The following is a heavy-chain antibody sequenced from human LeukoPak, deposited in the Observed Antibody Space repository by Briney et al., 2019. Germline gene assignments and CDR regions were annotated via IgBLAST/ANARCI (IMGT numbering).Heavy chain of an antibody. CDR2: ISAYNGNT. J-gene: IGHJ6*02. D-gene: IGHD2-21*02. CDR3: ARDCGGDCYSGNYGMDV. CDR1: GYTFTSYG. Sequence: GASVKVPCKASGYTFTSYGISWVRQAPGQGLEWMGWISAYNGNTNYAQKLQGRVTMTTDTSTSTAYVELRSLRSDDTAVYYCARDCGGDCYSGNYGMDVWGQGTTVTVSS. V-gene: IGHV1-18*01.